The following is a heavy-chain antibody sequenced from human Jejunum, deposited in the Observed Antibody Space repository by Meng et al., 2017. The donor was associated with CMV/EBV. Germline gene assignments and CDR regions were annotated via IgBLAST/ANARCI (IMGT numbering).Heavy chain of an antibody. V-gene: IGHV1-18*01. J-gene: IGHJ4*02. D-gene: IGHD4/OR15-4a*01. CDR1: SDNVRKYV. CDR2: IRSYTGNT. CDR3: ARSGINDYGFFDY. Sequence: KVSSDNVRKYVLKWVRQAPGQGLEWLGWIRSYTGNTNYAQSLQSRVTVTQDTSTNTAYMELTSLTSDDTAVYYCARSGINDYGFFDYWGQGSLVTVSS.